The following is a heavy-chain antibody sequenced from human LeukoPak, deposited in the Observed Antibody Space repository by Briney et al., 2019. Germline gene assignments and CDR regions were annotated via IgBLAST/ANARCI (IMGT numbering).Heavy chain of an antibody. CDR2: INPNSGGT. CDR1: GYTFSAFY. V-gene: IGHV1-2*02. CDR3: ARDAIFGVVIIIDYYMDV. J-gene: IGHJ6*03. D-gene: IGHD3-3*01. Sequence: ASVKVSCKTSGYTFSAFYMHWVRQAPGQGPEWMGWINPNSGGTNYAQKFQGRVTMTRDTSISTAYMELSRLRSDDTAVYYCARDAIFGVVIIIDYYMDVWGKGTTVTVSS.